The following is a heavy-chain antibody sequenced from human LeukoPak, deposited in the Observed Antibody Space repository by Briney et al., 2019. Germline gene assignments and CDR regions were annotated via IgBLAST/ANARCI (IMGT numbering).Heavy chain of an antibody. CDR2: INHSGGT. CDR3: ARALDADCSSTSCYGMDV. J-gene: IGHJ6*02. V-gene: IGHV4-34*01. CDR1: GGSFSGYY. Sequence: PSETLSLTCAVYGGSFSGYYWSWIRQPPGKGLEWIGEINHSGGTNYNPSLKSRVTISVDTSKNQFSLKLSSVTAADTAVYYCARALDADCSSTSCYGMDVWGQGTTVTVSS. D-gene: IGHD2-2*01.